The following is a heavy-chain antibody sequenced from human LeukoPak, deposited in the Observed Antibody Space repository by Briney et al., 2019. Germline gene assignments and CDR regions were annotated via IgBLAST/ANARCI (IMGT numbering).Heavy chain of an antibody. CDR2: IKQDGSEK. CDR1: GFTFSSYW. CDR3: AREGYSSSWITYYFDY. J-gene: IGHJ4*02. Sequence: GGSLRLSCAASGFTFSSYWMSWVRQAPGKGLEWVANIKQDGSEKYYVDSVKGRFTISRDNAKNSLYLQMNSLRAEDTAVYYCAREGYSSSWITYYFDYWGQGTLVTVSS. V-gene: IGHV3-7*01. D-gene: IGHD6-13*01.